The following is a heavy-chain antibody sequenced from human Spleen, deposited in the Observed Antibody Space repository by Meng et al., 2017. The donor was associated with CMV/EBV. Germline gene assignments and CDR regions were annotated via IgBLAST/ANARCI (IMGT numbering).Heavy chain of an antibody. V-gene: IGHV3-11*01. CDR3: ARGLDIVVQNWFDP. CDR1: GFSFSDYY. J-gene: IGHJ5*02. CDR2: ISSNSTDI. D-gene: IGHD2-2*03. Sequence: GESLKISCAASGFSFSDYYMSWFRLAPGKGLAWVSCISSNSTDIYYADSVKGRFTISRDNAKNSLYLQMNTLRAEDTAIYYCARGLDIVVQNWFDPWGQGTLVTVSS.